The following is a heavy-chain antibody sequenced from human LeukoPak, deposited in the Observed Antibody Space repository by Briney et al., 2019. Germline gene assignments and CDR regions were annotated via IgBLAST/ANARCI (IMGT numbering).Heavy chain of an antibody. Sequence: ASVKVSCKASGYTFTSYGISWVRQAPGQGLEWMGWISAYNGNTNYAQKLQGRVTMTTDTSTGTAYMELRSLRSDDTAVYYCAREEFGELFLNYWGQGTLVTVSS. J-gene: IGHJ4*02. V-gene: IGHV1-18*01. CDR3: AREEFGELFLNY. CDR1: GYTFTSYG. CDR2: ISAYNGNT. D-gene: IGHD3-10*01.